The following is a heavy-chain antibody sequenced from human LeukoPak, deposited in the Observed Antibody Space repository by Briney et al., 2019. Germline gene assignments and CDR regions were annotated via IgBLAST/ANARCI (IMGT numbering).Heavy chain of an antibody. CDR1: GDSISLSFYY. V-gene: IGHV4-39*07. Sequence: SETLSLTCSVSGDSISLSFYYWGWIRQPPGKALEWIGSVYYSGTTSYNPSLKSRVTISVDTSKNQFSLKLSSVPAADTAVYYCARETSQKGAHYMDVWGKGTTITISS. D-gene: IGHD3-16*01. CDR3: ARETSQKGAHYMDV. CDR2: VYYSGTT. J-gene: IGHJ6*03.